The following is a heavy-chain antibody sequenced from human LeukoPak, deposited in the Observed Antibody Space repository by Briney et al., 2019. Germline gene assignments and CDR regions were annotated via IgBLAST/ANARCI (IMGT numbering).Heavy chain of an antibody. CDR1: GFPFSSYA. J-gene: IGHJ3*02. CDR3: ARVGYGSGSYYNLVGAFDI. CDR2: ISYDGSNK. D-gene: IGHD3-10*01. V-gene: IGHV3-30-3*01. Sequence: PGRPLRLSCAASGFPFSSYAMHWLRQAPGKGLEGVAVISYDGSNKYYADSVKGRFTISRDNSKNTLYLQMNSLRAEDTAVYYCARVGYGSGSYYNLVGAFDIWGQGTMVTVSS.